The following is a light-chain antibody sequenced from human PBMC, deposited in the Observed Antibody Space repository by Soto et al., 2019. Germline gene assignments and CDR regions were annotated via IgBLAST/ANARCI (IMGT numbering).Light chain of an antibody. Sequence: IQMNQSPSTLSASIGDRVTITCRASQSISRGLAGYQQKPGKAPKLLIYKASSLESGVPSRFSGSGSGTEFTLTINSLQADDFATYYCQQHNSFSITFGQGTRLEIK. CDR1: QSISRG. CDR3: QQHNSFSIT. V-gene: IGKV1-5*03. CDR2: KAS. J-gene: IGKJ5*01.